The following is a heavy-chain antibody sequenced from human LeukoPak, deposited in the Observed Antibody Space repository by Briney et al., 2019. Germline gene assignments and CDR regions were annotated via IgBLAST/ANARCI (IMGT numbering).Heavy chain of an antibody. CDR2: ISYDGSSK. CDR3: ARPQGEYGGNSFDY. CDR1: GFTFSSYA. J-gene: IGHJ4*02. D-gene: IGHD4-23*01. Sequence: GGSLRLSCAASGFTFSSYAMHWVRQAPGKGLEWVAVISYDGSSKYYADSVKGRFTISRDNSKNTLYLQMNSLRAEDTAVYYCARPQGEYGGNSFDYWGQGTLVTVSS. V-gene: IGHV3-30-3*01.